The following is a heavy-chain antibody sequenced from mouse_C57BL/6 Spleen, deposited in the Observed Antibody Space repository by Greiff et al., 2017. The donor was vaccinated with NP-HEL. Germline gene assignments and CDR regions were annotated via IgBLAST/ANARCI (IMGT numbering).Heavy chain of an antibody. CDR2: ISSGRSTI. CDR1: GFTFSDYG. V-gene: IGHV5-17*01. D-gene: IGHD4-1*01. J-gene: IGHJ4*01. Sequence: EVQRVESGGGLVKPGGSLKLSCAASGFTFSDYGMHWVRQAPEKGLEWVAYISSGRSTIYYADTVKGRFTLSRDNAKNTLFLQMTSLRSEDTAMYYCAKNWYYYAMDYWGQGTSVTVSS. CDR3: AKNWYYYAMDY.